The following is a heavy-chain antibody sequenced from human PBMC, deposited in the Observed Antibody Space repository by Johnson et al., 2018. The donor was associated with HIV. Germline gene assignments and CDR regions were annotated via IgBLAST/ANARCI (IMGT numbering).Heavy chain of an antibody. Sequence: VQLLESGGGVVQPGRSLRLSCAASGFTFSSYAMHWVRQAPGKGLEWVAVISYDGSNKYYADSVKGRFTISRDNSKNTLYLQMNSLRAEDTAVYYCARVVVLIGAFDIWGQGTMVTVSS. CDR3: ARVVVLIGAFDI. V-gene: IGHV3-30*04. CDR1: GFTFSSYA. J-gene: IGHJ3*02. CDR2: ISYDGSNK. D-gene: IGHD3-22*01.